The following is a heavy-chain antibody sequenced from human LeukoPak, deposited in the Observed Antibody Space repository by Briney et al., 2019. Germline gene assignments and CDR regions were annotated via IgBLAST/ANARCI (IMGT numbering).Heavy chain of an antibody. CDR1: GFTFSSYA. J-gene: IGHJ4*02. D-gene: IGHD2-15*01. Sequence: PGGSLRLSCAASGFTFSSYAMSWVRQAPGKGLEWVSAISGSGGSTYYADSVKGRFTISRDNSKNTLYLQMNSLRAEDTAVYYCASLGYCSGGSCYPYYFDYWGQGTLVTVSS. CDR2: ISGSGGST. V-gene: IGHV3-23*01. CDR3: ASLGYCSGGSCYPYYFDY.